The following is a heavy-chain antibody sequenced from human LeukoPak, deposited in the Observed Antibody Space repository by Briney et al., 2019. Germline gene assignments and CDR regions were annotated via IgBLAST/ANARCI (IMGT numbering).Heavy chain of an antibody. CDR3: ARGFYDTAMLDY. CDR2: IWYDGSNK. CDR1: GFTFSSYG. Sequence: GGSLRLSCAASGFTFSSYGMHWVRQAPGKGLEWAAVIWYDGSNKYYADSVKGRFTISRDNSKNTLYLQMNSLRAEDTAVYYCARGFYDTAMLDYWGQGTLVTVSS. D-gene: IGHD5-18*01. J-gene: IGHJ4*02. V-gene: IGHV3-33*01.